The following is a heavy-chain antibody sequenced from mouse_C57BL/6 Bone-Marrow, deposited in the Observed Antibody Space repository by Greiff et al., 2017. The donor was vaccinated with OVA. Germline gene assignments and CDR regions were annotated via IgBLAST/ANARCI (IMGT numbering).Heavy chain of an antibody. CDR2: INPYNGGT. V-gene: IGHV1-19*01. Sequence: EVQLQQSGPVQVKPGASVKMSCKASGYTFTDYYMNWVKQSHGKSLEWIGVINPYNGGTSYNQKFKGKATLTVDKSSSTAYMELNSLTSEDSAVYYCARGTTVVASYYFDYWGQGTTLTVSS. D-gene: IGHD1-1*01. CDR1: GYTFTDYY. J-gene: IGHJ2*01. CDR3: ARGTTVVASYYFDY.